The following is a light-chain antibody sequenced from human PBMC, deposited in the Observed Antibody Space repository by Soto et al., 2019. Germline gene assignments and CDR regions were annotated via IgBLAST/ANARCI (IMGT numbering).Light chain of an antibody. V-gene: IGLV2-14*01. CDR2: DVG. CDR3: NSYRTVSTYV. Sequence: QSALTQPASVSGSPGQSITIACTGTSSDIGGYNFVSWYQQHPGKAPKLLIYDVGNRPSGVSNRFSGSKSGYTASLTISGLQAEDEAHYYCNSYRTVSTYVFGTGTKLTVL. CDR1: SSDIGGYNF. J-gene: IGLJ1*01.